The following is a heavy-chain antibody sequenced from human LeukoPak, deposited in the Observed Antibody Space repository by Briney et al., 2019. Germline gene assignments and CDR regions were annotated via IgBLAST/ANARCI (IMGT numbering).Heavy chain of an antibody. CDR3: AREGNYYYYMDV. Sequence: GGSLRLSCAASGFTFSSYWMHWVRQAPGKGLVWVSRINSDGSSTSYADSVKGRFTISRDNAKNTLYLQMNSLRAEDTAVCYCAREGNYYYYMDVWGKGTTVTISS. D-gene: IGHD3-10*01. J-gene: IGHJ6*03. V-gene: IGHV3-74*01. CDR2: INSDGSST. CDR1: GFTFSSYW.